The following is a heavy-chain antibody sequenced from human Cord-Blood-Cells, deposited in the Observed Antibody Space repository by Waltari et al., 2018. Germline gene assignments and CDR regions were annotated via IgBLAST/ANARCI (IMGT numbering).Heavy chain of an antibody. J-gene: IGHJ3*02. V-gene: IGHV4-39*01. CDR1: GRSISSSSYY. Sequence: QLQLQESGPGLVKPSETLSLTCPVSGRSISSSSYYWGWLRQPPGKGLEWIGSIYYSGSTYYNPYLKSRVTISVDTSKNQFSLKLSSVTAADTAVYYCARHRGDFWSGYYDAFDIWGQGTMVTVSS. CDR2: IYYSGST. D-gene: IGHD3-3*01. CDR3: ARHRGDFWSGYYDAFDI.